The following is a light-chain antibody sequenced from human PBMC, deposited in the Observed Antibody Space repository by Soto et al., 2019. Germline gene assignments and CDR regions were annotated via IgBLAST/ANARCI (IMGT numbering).Light chain of an antibody. Sequence: IVVTKSHTTLTVSPGEMATLSCRASQTVSTNLAWYQQIRGQAPRLLIYGASTRATGIPARFSGSGSGTEFTLTSNRLADEDFAVYYCQQYGSSPTFGQGTKVDIK. CDR2: GAS. V-gene: IGKV3-15*01. CDR3: QQYGSSPT. CDR1: QTVSTN. J-gene: IGKJ1*01.